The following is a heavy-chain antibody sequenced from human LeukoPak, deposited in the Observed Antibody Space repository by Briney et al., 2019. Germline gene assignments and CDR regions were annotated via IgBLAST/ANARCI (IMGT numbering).Heavy chain of an antibody. J-gene: IGHJ2*01. Sequence: GSSVKVSCEASGGTFSSYAISWLRQAPGQGLEWMGGIIPIFGAANYAQKFQGRVTITADESTSTAYMELSSLRSEDTAVYYCARDRGRKQADWGSCFDLWGRGTLVTVSS. D-gene: IGHD7-27*01. V-gene: IGHV1-69*01. CDR3: ARDRGRKQADWGSCFDL. CDR1: GGTFSSYA. CDR2: IIPIFGAA.